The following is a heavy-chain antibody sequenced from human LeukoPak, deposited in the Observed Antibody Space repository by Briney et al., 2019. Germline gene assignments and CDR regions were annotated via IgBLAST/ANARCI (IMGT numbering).Heavy chain of an antibody. Sequence: GASVKVSCKASGYTFINYYLHWVRLAPGQGLEWMGWINPNNGDTEYAQNFQGRVTMTRDTSISAAYLELSRLRSDDTAVYFCARGPTRIIKRTPNYYYGLDVWGQGATVMVSS. CDR3: ARGPTRIIKRTPNYYYGLDV. V-gene: IGHV1-2*02. D-gene: IGHD2-15*01. CDR2: INPNNGDT. J-gene: IGHJ6*02. CDR1: GYTFINYY.